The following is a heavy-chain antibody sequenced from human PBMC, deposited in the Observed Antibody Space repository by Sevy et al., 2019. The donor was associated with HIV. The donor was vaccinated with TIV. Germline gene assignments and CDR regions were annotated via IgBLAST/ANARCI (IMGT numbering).Heavy chain of an antibody. D-gene: IGHD1-26*01. Sequence: SETLSLTCTVSGGSISSYYWSWIRQPAGKGLEWIGRIYTSGSTNYNPSLKSRVTMSVDTSKIQFSLKLSSVTAADTAVYYCARDNGHSGSLNYFDYWGQGTLVTVSS. J-gene: IGHJ4*02. CDR1: GGSISSYY. CDR2: IYTSGST. V-gene: IGHV4-4*07. CDR3: ARDNGHSGSLNYFDY.